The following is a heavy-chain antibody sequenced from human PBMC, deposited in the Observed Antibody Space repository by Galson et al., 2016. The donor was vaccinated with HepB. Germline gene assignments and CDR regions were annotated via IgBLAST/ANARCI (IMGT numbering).Heavy chain of an antibody. CDR1: GFSLSTGGMG. Sequence: PALVKPTQTLTLTCTFSGFSLSTGGMGLSWIRQPPGKALEWLARIDWADGKYYSTSLKTRLTISKDTSKNQVVLRMTNIDPVDTATYYCARLQTGYCSSTSCYALDFWGQGTLFTVSS. J-gene: IGHJ4*02. CDR3: ARLQTGYCSSTSCYALDF. V-gene: IGHV2-70*11. D-gene: IGHD2-2*01. CDR2: IDWADGK.